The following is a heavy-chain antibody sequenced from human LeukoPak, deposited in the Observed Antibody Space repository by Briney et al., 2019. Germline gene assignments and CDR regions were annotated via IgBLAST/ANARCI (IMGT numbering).Heavy chain of an antibody. CDR3: AKGYRKGRWLPLDY. J-gene: IGHJ4*02. V-gene: IGHV3-9*01. CDR2: ISWNSGSI. D-gene: IGHD5-24*01. Sequence: PGGSLRLSCAASGFTFDDYAMHWVRQAPGKGLEWVSGISWNSGSIGYADSVKGRLTISRDNAKNSLYLQMNSLRAEDTALYYCAKGYRKGRWLPLDYWGQGTLVTVSS. CDR1: GFTFDDYA.